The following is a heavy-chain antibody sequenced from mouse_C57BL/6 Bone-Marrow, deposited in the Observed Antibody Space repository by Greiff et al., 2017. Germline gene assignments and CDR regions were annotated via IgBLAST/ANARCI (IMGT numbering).Heavy chain of an antibody. J-gene: IGHJ2*01. Sequence: VQLQQSGGDLVKPGGSLQLSCAASGFTFSSYGMSWVRQTPDKRLEWVATISSGGSYTYYPDSVKGRFTISRDNAKNTLNLQMGSLNSEDSAMYYYARQGLTAYFAYWGQGTTLAVSS. D-gene: IGHD1-2*01. V-gene: IGHV5-6*01. CDR2: ISSGGSYT. CDR1: GFTFSSYG. CDR3: ARQGLTAYFAY.